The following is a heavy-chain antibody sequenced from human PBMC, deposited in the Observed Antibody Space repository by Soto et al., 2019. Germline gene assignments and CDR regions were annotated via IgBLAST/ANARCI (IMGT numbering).Heavy chain of an antibody. D-gene: IGHD1-26*01. V-gene: IGHV3-11*06. CDR2: ISSRSDYT. CDR3: AREVSGSFDL. CDR1: GFTFSYFY. J-gene: IGHJ4*02. Sequence: GGSLRLSCAASGFTFSYFYMSWVRQSPGKGLEWVSYISSRSDYTTYSYSVRGRFTISRDNAKNSLYLQMNSLRAEDTAVYYCAREVSGSFDLWGLGTLVTVSS.